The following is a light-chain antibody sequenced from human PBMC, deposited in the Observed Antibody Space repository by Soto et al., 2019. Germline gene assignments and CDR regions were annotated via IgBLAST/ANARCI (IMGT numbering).Light chain of an antibody. CDR2: LNSDGSH. Sequence: QLVLTQSPSASASLGASVKLTCTLSSGHSSYAIAWHQQQPEKGPRYLMKLNSDGSHSKGDGIPDRFSGSSSGAERYLTISSLQSEDAADYYCQTWGNGSHVVFGGGTKLTVL. CDR1: SGHSSYA. J-gene: IGLJ2*01. V-gene: IGLV4-69*01. CDR3: QTWGNGSHVV.